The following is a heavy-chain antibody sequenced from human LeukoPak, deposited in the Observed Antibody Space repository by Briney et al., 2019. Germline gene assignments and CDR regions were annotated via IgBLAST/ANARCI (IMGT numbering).Heavy chain of an antibody. V-gene: IGHV1-69*05. CDR3: ASPKQLGKVYYFDY. Sequence: GASVKVSCKASGGTFSSYAISWVRQAPGQGLEWMGRIIPIFGTANYAQKFQGRVTITTDESTSTAYMELSSLRSEDTAVYYCASPKQLGKVYYFDYWGQGTLVTVSS. J-gene: IGHJ4*02. CDR1: GGTFSSYA. D-gene: IGHD6-13*01. CDR2: IIPIFGTA.